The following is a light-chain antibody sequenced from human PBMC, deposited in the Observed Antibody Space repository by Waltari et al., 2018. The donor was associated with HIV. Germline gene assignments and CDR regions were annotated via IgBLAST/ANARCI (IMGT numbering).Light chain of an antibody. CDR1: SSDVGGYNY. V-gene: IGLV2-14*01. J-gene: IGLJ2*01. CDR3: SSYTSSSTLV. Sequence: QSALTQPASVSGSPGQSIPISCPGTSSDVGGYNYVSWYQQYPGKAPKLMIYEVSNRPSGVSNRFSGSKSGNTASLTISGLQAEDEADYYCSSYTSSSTLVFGGGSKLTVL. CDR2: EVS.